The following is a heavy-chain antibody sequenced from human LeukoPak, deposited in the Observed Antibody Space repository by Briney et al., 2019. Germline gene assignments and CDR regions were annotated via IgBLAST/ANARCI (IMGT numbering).Heavy chain of an antibody. CDR2: ISAYNGNT. V-gene: IGHV1-18*01. J-gene: IGHJ6*02. CDR1: GYTLTSYG. CDR3: ARSTVRRGLLWSGELLDYYYGMDV. Sequence: ASVKVSCKASGYTLTSYGISWVRQAPGQGLEWMGWISAYNGNTNYAQKLQGRVTMTTDTSTSTAYMELRSLRSDDTAVYYCARSTVRRGLLWSGELLDYYYGMDVWGQGTTVTVSS. D-gene: IGHD3-10*01.